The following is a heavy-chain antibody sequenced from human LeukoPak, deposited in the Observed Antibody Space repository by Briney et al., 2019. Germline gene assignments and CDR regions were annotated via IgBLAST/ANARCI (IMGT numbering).Heavy chain of an antibody. V-gene: IGHV3-21*01. CDR2: ISSSSSSYI. D-gene: IGHD3-10*01. CDR1: GFTFSSYS. Sequence: GGSLRLSCAASGFTFSSYSMNWVRQAPGKGLEWVSSISSSSSSYIYYADSVKGRFTISRDNAKNSLYLQMNSLRAEDTAVYYCARIYYGSGSQTLDYWGQGTLVTVSS. J-gene: IGHJ4*02. CDR3: ARIYYGSGSQTLDY.